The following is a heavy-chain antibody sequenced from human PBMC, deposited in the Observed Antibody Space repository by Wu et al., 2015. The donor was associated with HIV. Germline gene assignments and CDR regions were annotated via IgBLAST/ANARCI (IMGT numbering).Heavy chain of an antibody. CDR1: GGTLNDYV. V-gene: IGHV1-69*12. Sequence: QVQLVQSGAEVKKPGSSVKVSCKVSGGTLNDYVISWVRQAPGQGLEWMGGIILVFDTANYAQNFQDKLTITADESSRTIYMELSSLKFEDTAVYYCARGPYYYGSGSYFIEYWGQGTLVTVSS. D-gene: IGHD3-10*01. J-gene: IGHJ4*02. CDR3: ARGPYYYGSGSYFIEY. CDR2: IILVFDTA.